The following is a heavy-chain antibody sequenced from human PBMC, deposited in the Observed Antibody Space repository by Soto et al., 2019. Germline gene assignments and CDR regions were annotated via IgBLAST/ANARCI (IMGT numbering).Heavy chain of an antibody. D-gene: IGHD3-10*01. CDR1: GYTFTSYY. CDR2: INPSGGST. Sequence: GASVKVSCKASGYTFTSYYMHWVRQAPGQGLEWMGIINPSGGSTSYAQKFQGRVTMTRDTSTSTVYMELSSLRSEDTAVYYCAKKGWGGWLGDNYYSYGDVGGEGTAVTVS. V-gene: IGHV1-46*03. CDR3: AKKGWGGWLGDNYYSYGDV. J-gene: IGHJ6*03.